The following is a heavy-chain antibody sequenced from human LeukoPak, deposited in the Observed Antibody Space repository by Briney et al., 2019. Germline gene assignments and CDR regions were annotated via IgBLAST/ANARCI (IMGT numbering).Heavy chain of an antibody. CDR1: GGSISSGGYS. CDR3: AMAYSSSWYYFDY. D-gene: IGHD6-13*01. CDR2: IYHSGST. Sequence: SETLSLTCAVSGGSISSGGYSWSWIRQPPGKGLEWIGYIYHSGSTNYNPSLKSRVTIAVDTSKNQFSLRLSSVTAADTAVYYCAMAYSSSWYYFDYWGQGTLVTVSS. J-gene: IGHJ4*02. V-gene: IGHV4-30-2*02.